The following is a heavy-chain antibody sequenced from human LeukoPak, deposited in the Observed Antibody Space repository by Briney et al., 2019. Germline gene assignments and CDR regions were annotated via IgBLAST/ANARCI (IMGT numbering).Heavy chain of an antibody. J-gene: IGHJ4*02. CDR1: GYTFIHHY. V-gene: IGHV7-4-1*02. D-gene: IGHD5-18*01. CDR3: ARGGYSYGFGY. Sequence: ASVEVSCKPSGYTFIHHYIHWVRQAPGQGLEWMGWINTNTGNPTYAQGFTGRFVFSLDTSVSTAYLQISSLKAEDTAVYYCARGGYSYGFGYWGQGTLVTVSP. CDR2: INTNTGNP.